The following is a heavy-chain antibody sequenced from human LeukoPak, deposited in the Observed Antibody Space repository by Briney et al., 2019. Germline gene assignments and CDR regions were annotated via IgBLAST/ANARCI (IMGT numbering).Heavy chain of an antibody. D-gene: IGHD1-26*01. V-gene: IGHV3-23*01. Sequence: PGGSLRLSCAASGXTFRNYAMGWVRQAPGKGLEWVSSISGSDGSTYYADSVKGRFTLSRDNSKNTVDLQMNSLSAEDTAIYYCAKKYSGSYLSDFDSWGQGTLVTVSS. J-gene: IGHJ4*02. CDR2: ISGSDGST. CDR3: AKKYSGSYLSDFDS. CDR1: GXTFRNYA.